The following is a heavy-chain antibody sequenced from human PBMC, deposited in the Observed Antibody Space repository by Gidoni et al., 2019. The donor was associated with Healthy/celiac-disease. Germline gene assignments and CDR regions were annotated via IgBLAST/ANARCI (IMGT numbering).Heavy chain of an antibody. J-gene: IGHJ3*02. CDR2: SRGSGGST. CDR1: GFTFSRYA. Sequence: VQLFESGGGLVQPGGSLRLPCAASGFTFSRYAMGWVRQAPGKGLEWVSASRGSGGSTDYADSGKGRFNISRDNSKNTLYRKMNSRRAEDTAVYYWAKVLTLDMLTGHDAFDIWGQGTMVTVSS. V-gene: IGHV3-23*01. CDR3: AKVLTLDMLTGHDAFDI. D-gene: IGHD3-9*01.